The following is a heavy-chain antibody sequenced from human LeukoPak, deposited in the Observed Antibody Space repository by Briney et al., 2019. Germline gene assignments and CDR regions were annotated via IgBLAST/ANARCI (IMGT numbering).Heavy chain of an antibody. CDR2: IYHSGST. D-gene: IGHD6-19*01. V-gene: IGHV4-30-2*01. CDR1: GGSISSGGYY. Sequence: SQTLSLTCTVSGGSISSGGYYWSWIRQPPGKGLEWIGYIYHSGSTYYNPSLKSRVTISVDTSKNQFSLKLSSVTAADTAVYYCARTGWDAFDIWGQGTMVTVSS. CDR3: ARTGWDAFDI. J-gene: IGHJ3*02.